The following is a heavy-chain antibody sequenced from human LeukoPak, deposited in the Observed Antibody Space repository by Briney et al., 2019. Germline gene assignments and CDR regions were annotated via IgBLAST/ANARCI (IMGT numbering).Heavy chain of an antibody. CDR3: ARRYYDILTGYYVGVYFDY. D-gene: IGHD3-9*01. CDR1: GSSFTSYW. V-gene: IGHV5-51*01. Sequence: GASLKISCKGSGSSFTSYWIGWVRQMPGKGLEWMGIIYPGDSDTRYSPSFQGQVTISADKSISTAYPQWSSLKASDTAMYYCARRYYDILTGYYVGVYFDYWGQGTLVTVSS. CDR2: IYPGDSDT. J-gene: IGHJ4*02.